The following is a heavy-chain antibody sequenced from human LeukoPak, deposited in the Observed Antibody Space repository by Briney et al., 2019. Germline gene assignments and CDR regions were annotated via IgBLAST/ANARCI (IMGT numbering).Heavy chain of an antibody. J-gene: IGHJ4*02. CDR1: GFTLSSYE. D-gene: IGHD3-9*01. V-gene: IGHV3-48*03. CDR2: ISSSGSTI. Sequence: GSLRLSCAPSGFTLSSYEMNWVRQAPGEGLEWVSCISSSGSTIYYADSVKGRFTISRDNAKNSLYLQMNSLRAEDTAGSCCARGFDGEAYWGQGTLVTVSS. CDR3: ARGFDGEAY.